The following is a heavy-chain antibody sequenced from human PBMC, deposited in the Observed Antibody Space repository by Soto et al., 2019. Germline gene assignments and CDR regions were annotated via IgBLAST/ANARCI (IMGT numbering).Heavy chain of an antibody. CDR3: ARGAFHYDFWSGYYFPFDY. D-gene: IGHD3-3*01. CDR2: IYHSGST. Sequence: QLQLQESGSGLVKPSQTLSLTCAVSGGSISSGGYSWSWIRQPPGKGLEWIGYIYHSGSTYYNPSLKSRVTISVDRAKNQFSRKLSSVTAADTAVYYCARGAFHYDFWSGYYFPFDYWGQGTLVTVSS. V-gene: IGHV4-30-2*01. J-gene: IGHJ4*02. CDR1: GGSISSGGYS.